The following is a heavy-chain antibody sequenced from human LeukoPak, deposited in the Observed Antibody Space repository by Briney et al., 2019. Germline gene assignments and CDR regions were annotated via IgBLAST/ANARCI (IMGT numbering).Heavy chain of an antibody. CDR2: ISSGSSYI. J-gene: IGHJ4*02. CDR1: GFTFSSYD. Sequence: GGSLRLSCAASGFTFSSYDMNWVRQAPGKGLEWVSSISSGSSYIYYADSVKGRFTISGDNAKNSLYLQMNSLRAEDSSVYYCARQRDQAATLDYWGQGTLVTVSS. V-gene: IGHV3-21*01. CDR3: ARQRDQAATLDY. D-gene: IGHD2-15*01.